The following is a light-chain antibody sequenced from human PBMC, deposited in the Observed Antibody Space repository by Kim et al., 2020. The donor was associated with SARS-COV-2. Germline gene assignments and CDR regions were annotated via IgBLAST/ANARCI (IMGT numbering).Light chain of an antibody. J-gene: IGKJ3*01. CDR3: QQYDLVPFT. Sequence: AYLGDRVTIPGQASQDINNNFNWYQQTPGKAPKVLIYDASNLERGVPSRFSGSASGTDFTLTISGLHPENIATYYCQQYDLVPFTFGPGAKGDIK. V-gene: IGKV1-33*01. CDR1: QDINNN. CDR2: DAS.